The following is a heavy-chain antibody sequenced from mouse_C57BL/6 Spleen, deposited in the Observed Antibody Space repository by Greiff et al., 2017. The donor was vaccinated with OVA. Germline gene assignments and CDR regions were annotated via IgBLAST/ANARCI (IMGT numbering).Heavy chain of an antibody. D-gene: IGHD1-1*01. CDR2: IDPANGNT. CDR1: GFNIKNTY. Sequence: EVKLVESVAELVRPGASVKLSCTASGFNIKNTYMHWVKQRPEQGLEWIGRIDPANGNTKYAPKFQGKATITADTSSNTAYLQLSSLTSEDTAIYYCARSADYGRYFDDWGTGTTLTVSS. J-gene: IGHJ1*03. V-gene: IGHV14-3*01. CDR3: ARSADYGRYFDD.